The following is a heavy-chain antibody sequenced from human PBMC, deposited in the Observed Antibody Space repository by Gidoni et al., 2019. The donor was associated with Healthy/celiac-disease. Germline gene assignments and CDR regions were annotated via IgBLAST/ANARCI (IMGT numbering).Heavy chain of an antibody. CDR2: INHSGST. V-gene: IGHV4-34*01. Sequence: QVQLQQWGAGLLKPSETLSLTCAVHGGSFSGYYWSWIRQPPGKGMEWIGEINHSGSTNYNPSLKSRVTISVDTSKNQFSLKLSSVTAADTAVYYCARGSGSYFPFDYWGQGTLVTVSS. J-gene: IGHJ4*02. CDR1: GGSFSGYY. D-gene: IGHD1-26*01. CDR3: ARGSGSYFPFDY.